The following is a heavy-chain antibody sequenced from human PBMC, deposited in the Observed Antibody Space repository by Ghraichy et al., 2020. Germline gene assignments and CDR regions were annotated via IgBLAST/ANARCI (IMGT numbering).Heavy chain of an antibody. V-gene: IGHV3-53*01. Sequence: GGSLRLSCAASGFTVSSNYMSWVRQAPGKGLEWVSVIYSGGSTYYADSVKGRFTISRDNSKNTLYLQMNSLRAEDTAVYYCARVCSGGSCYYYYGMDVWGQGTTVTVSS. J-gene: IGHJ6*02. CDR2: IYSGGST. CDR3: ARVCSGGSCYYYYGMDV. D-gene: IGHD2-15*01. CDR1: GFTVSSNY.